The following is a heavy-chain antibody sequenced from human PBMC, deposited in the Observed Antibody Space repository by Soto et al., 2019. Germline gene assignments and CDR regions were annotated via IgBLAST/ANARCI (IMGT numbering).Heavy chain of an antibody. CDR3: ARGRDDCSGGSCYSG. J-gene: IGHJ4*02. D-gene: IGHD2-15*01. CDR2: IYYSGST. Sequence: XETLSLTCTVSGCSISSYYWSWIRQPPGKGLEWIGYIYYSGSTNYNPSLKSRVTISVDTSKNQFSLKLSSVTAADTAVYYCARGRDDCSGGSCYSGWGQGTLVTV. V-gene: IGHV4-59*01. CDR1: GCSISSYY.